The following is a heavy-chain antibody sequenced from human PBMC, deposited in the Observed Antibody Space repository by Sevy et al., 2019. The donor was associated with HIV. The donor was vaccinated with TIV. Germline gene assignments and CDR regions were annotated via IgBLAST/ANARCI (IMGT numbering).Heavy chain of an antibody. J-gene: IGHJ3*02. CDR1: GGTFSSYA. CDR2: IIPIFGTA. CDR3: ARGALAGGHAFDI. D-gene: IGHD6-13*01. Sequence: ASVKVSCKASGGTFSSYAISWVRQAPGQGLEWMGGIIPIFGTANYAQKFQGRVTITADESTSTAYMELSSLRSEDTAVYYCARGALAGGHAFDIWGQGTMVTVSS. V-gene: IGHV1-69*13.